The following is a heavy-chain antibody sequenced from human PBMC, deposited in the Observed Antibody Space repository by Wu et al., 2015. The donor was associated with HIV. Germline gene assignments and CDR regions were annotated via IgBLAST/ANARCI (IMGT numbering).Heavy chain of an antibody. Sequence: QVQVVQSGAEVKKPGASVKVSCKASGYTFTGYYMHWVRQAPGQGLEWMGWINPNSGDTKYAQKFQGRVTMTRDTSISTAYMELSRLRSDDTAVYYCAKVSPEAYCTYGLCFLDFWGQGTLVTASS. J-gene: IGHJ4*02. CDR2: INPNSGDT. CDR1: GYTFTGYY. CDR3: AKVSPEAYCTYGLCFLDF. V-gene: IGHV1-2*02. D-gene: IGHD2-8*01.